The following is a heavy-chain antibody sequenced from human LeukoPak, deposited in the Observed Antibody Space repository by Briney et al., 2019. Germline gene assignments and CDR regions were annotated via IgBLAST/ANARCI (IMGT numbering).Heavy chain of an antibody. D-gene: IGHD3-22*01. V-gene: IGHV4-30-2*01. CDR1: GGSISSGGYS. CDR3: ARDAHSRSFDY. Sequence: SETLSLTCAVSGGSISSGGYSWSWIRQPPGKGLEWIGYIYHSGSTYYTPSLKSRVTISVDRSKNQFSLKLSSVTAADTAVYYCARDAHSRSFDYWGQGTLVTVSS. CDR2: IYHSGST. J-gene: IGHJ4*02.